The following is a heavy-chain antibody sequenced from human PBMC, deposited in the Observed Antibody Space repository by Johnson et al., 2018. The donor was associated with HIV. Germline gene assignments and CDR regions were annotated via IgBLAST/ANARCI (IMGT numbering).Heavy chain of an antibody. D-gene: IGHD2-2*01. Sequence: VQLVESGGGLVQPGGSLRLSCAASGFTVSSNYMSWVRQAPGKGLEWVSVIYSGGSTYYADSVKGRFTISRDNSKNTLYLQMNSLRAEDTALYYCARDSRDDAFDIWGQGTMVTVSS. J-gene: IGHJ3*02. V-gene: IGHV3-66*01. CDR2: IYSGGST. CDR3: ARDSRDDAFDI. CDR1: GFTVSSNY.